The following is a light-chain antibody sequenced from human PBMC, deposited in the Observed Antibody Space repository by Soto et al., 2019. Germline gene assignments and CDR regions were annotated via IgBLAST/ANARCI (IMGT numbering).Light chain of an antibody. CDR2: WAS. CDR3: RQYYSTPQT. CDR1: QSLLSNSNCKNY. V-gene: IGKV4-1*01. Sequence: DVVMTQSPDSLAVFLGERATINCKSSQSLLSNSNCKNYLAWYRQRPGRPPKLLIYWASARGAGVSDRFSGSGSGADFTLTISRLQAEDVAVYYCRQYYSTPQTFGHGTKVEVK. J-gene: IGKJ1*01.